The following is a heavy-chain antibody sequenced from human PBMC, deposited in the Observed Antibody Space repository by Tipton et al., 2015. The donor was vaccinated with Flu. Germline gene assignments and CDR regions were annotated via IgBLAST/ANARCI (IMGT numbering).Heavy chain of an antibody. J-gene: IGHJ4*02. D-gene: IGHD2-2*02. CDR1: GFTFSSYG. CDR3: ARELYDCSSTSCYMPGDY. Sequence: SGFTFSSYGMHWVRQAPGKGLEWVAVIWYDGSNKYYADSVKGRFTISRDNSKNTLYLQMNSLRAEDTAVYYCARELYDCSSTSCYMPGDYWGQGTLVTVSS. CDR2: IWYDGSNK. V-gene: IGHV3-33*01.